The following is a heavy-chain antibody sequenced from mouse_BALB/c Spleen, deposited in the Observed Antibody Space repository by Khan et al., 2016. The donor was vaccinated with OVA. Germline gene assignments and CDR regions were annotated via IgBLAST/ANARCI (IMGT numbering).Heavy chain of an antibody. CDR1: GYTFTNYW. V-gene: IGHV1-63*02. CDR2: TYPGGGYT. J-gene: IGHJ2*01. Sequence: QVQLKESGAELVRPGTSVKMSCKAAGYTFTNYWIGWVKQRPGHGLEWIGDTYPGGGYTNYNEKFKGKATLTADTSSSTAYMQLSGLTSEDSDIYYWARRGAARATWDYFDYWGQGTTLTVSS. CDR3: ARRGAARATWDYFDY. D-gene: IGHD3-1*01.